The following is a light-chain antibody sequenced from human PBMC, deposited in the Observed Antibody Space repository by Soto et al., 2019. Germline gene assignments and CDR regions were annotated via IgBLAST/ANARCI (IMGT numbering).Light chain of an antibody. Sequence: DIQMVQSPSSVSASVGDRVTVTCRASQAIAGWLGWYTQKPGQAPKLLIYGPSPLHTGVPSRFSGSASGTDFTLTISNLQAEDFATYYCQQAYSFPLTFGGGTKVDIK. CDR1: QAIAGW. V-gene: IGKV1-12*01. J-gene: IGKJ4*01. CDR2: GPS. CDR3: QQAYSFPLT.